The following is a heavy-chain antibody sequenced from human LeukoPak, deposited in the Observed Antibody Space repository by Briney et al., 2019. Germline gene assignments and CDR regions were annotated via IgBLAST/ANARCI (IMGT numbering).Heavy chain of an antibody. CDR3: ARGGVVYPDSFDI. V-gene: IGHV3-66*01. CDR1: GFTVSSSY. D-gene: IGHD2-15*01. Sequence: GGSLRLSCAASGFTVSSSYMNWVRQAPGKGLEWVSLIFSGGGTYYADSVKGRFTISRDNSKNTLFLQMNSLRAEDTAVYYCARGGVVYPDSFDIWGRGAMVTVSS. J-gene: IGHJ3*02. CDR2: IFSGGGT.